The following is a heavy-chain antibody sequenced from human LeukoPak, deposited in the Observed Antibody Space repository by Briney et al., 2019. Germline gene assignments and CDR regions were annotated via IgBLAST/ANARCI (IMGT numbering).Heavy chain of an antibody. D-gene: IGHD3-16*01. Sequence: SETLSLTCTISGGSISGHYWTWIRQPPGKGLEWIGQIHYSGRPDYNPSLKSRVTISVDTSKNQLSLKVTSVTGADTAVYYCARFGVDYDMDVWGQGTTVTVSS. V-gene: IGHV4-59*11. CDR1: GGSISGHY. CDR2: IHYSGRP. J-gene: IGHJ6*02. CDR3: ARFGVDYDMDV.